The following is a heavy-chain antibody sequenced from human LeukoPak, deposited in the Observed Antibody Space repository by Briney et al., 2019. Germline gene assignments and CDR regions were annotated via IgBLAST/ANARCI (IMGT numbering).Heavy chain of an antibody. CDR1: GGSFSGYY. CDR2: INHSGST. D-gene: IGHD6-19*01. J-gene: IGHJ4*02. V-gene: IGHV4-34*01. CDR3: ARGHPHSSGWFSLSVSGDY. Sequence: PSESLSLTCAVYGGSFSGYYWSWIRQPPGKGLEWIGEINHSGSTNYNPSLKSRVTISVDTSKNQFSLKLSSVTAADTAVYYCARGHPHSSGWFSLSVSGDYWGQGTLVTVSS.